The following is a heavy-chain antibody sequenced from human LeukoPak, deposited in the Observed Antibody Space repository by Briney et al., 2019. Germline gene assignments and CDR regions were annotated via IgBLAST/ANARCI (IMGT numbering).Heavy chain of an antibody. V-gene: IGHV4-34*01. CDR2: INHSGST. D-gene: IGHD3-22*01. J-gene: IGHJ6*03. Sequence: SETLSLTCAVYGGSFSGYYWSWIRQPPGKGLEWIGEINHSGSTNYNPSLKSRVTISVDTSKNQLSLKLSSVTAADTAVYYCARGRQEVSMIVVVMTAVSYYLDVWGKGTTVTVS. CDR3: ARGRQEVSMIVVVMTAVSYYLDV. CDR1: GGSFSGYY.